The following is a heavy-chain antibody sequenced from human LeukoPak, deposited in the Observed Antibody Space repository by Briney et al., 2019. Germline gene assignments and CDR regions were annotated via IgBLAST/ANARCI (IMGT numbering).Heavy chain of an antibody. CDR3: AKGLRYSDN. CDR1: GFAFSSYG. V-gene: IGHV3-30*18. J-gene: IGHJ4*02. CDR2: ISYDGSNK. D-gene: IGHD3-9*01. Sequence: GGSLRLSCAASGFAFSSYGMHWVRQAPGKGLEWVAVISYDGSNKYYADSVKGRFTISRDNSKNTLYLQMNSLRAEDTAVYYCAKGLRYSDNWGQGTLVTVSS.